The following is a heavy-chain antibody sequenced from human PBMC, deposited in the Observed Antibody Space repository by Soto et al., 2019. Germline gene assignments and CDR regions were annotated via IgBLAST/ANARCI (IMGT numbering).Heavy chain of an antibody. Sequence: QLHLVQSGAVVKKPGASVTVSCSASGYPVTAYYMHWVRQAPGRGLEWMGGINPATGAAKYTQTFQGRVTMPRDTSTSTVFVELSGLTSEDPAVFYWARGGGVGVAGSAAFDMWGQGTLVTVSS. CDR2: INPATGAA. CDR1: GYPVTAYY. V-gene: IGHV1-2*02. CDR3: ARGGGVGVAGSAAFDM. D-gene: IGHD3-3*01. J-gene: IGHJ3*02.